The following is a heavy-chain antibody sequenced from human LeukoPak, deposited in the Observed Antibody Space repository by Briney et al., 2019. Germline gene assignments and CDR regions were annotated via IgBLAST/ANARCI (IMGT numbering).Heavy chain of an antibody. CDR2: INPNSGGT. CDR1: GYTFTGYY. Sequence: ASVKVSCKASGYTFTGYYMHWVRQAPGQGLEWMGWINPNSGGTNYAQKFQGRVTMTRDTSISTAYMELSRLRSEDTAVYYCARGPTDECGGDCRYAFDIWGQGTMVTVSS. V-gene: IGHV1-2*02. D-gene: IGHD2-21*02. CDR3: ARGPTDECGGDCRYAFDI. J-gene: IGHJ3*02.